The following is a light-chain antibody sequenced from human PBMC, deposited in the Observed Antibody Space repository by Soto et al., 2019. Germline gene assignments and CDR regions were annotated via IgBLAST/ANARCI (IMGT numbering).Light chain of an antibody. Sequence: EIAMTQSPLSLPVTPGEPASISCSSSHSLLHSIVYTYLDWYLQKPGQSPQLLLYLGSNRASGVPERFSGSGSGTDFTLKISRVEAEDVGVYYCMQALQTPLTFGGGTKVEIK. J-gene: IGKJ4*01. CDR2: LGS. CDR1: HSLLHSIVYTY. CDR3: MQALQTPLT. V-gene: IGKV2-28*01.